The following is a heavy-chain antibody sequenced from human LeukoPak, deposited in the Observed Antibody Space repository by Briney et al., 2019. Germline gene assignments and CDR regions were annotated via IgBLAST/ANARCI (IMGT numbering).Heavy chain of an antibody. CDR2: IYYSGST. CDR1: GGSISSYY. J-gene: IGHJ4*02. Sequence: SETLSLTCTVSGGSISSYYWSWIRQPPGKGLEWIGYIYYSGSTNYNPSLKSRVTISVDTSKNQSSLKVTSVTATDTAMYYCARRDTSGWYRYWGQGTLVTVSS. D-gene: IGHD6-19*01. CDR3: ARRDTSGWYRY. V-gene: IGHV4-59*08.